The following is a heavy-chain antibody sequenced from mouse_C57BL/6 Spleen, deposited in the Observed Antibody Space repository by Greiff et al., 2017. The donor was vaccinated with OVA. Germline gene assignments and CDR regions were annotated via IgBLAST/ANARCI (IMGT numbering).Heavy chain of an antibody. J-gene: IGHJ2*01. CDR3: AREGYDYFDY. CDR1: FYSFTYNN. CDR2: INPNSFTT. Sequence: FHLPHSLPYLFNPFSSFNISFNSSFYSFTYNNINIFNHINGKLVDLIVVINPNSFTTIYNQKFNVNATLTVDQSSSTAYMQLNSLTSEDSAVYYCAREGYDYFDYWGQGTTLTVSS. D-gene: IGHD2-3*01. V-gene: IGHV1-39*01.